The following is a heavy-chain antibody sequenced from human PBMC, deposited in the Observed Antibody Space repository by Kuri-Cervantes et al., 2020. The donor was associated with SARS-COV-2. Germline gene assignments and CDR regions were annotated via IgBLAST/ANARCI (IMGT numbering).Heavy chain of an antibody. D-gene: IGHD2-15*01. CDR3: ARGANTKRLLNIGVTNNWFDP. CDR1: GYTFTSYY. CDR2: INPSGGST. J-gene: IGHJ5*02. Sequence: ASVKVSCQASGYTFTSYYMHWVRQAPGQGLEWMGIINPSGGSTRYAQKFQGRVTMTRDTSTSTVYMELSSLRSEDTAVYYCARGANTKRLLNIGVTNNWFDPWGQGTLVTVSS. V-gene: IGHV1-46*03.